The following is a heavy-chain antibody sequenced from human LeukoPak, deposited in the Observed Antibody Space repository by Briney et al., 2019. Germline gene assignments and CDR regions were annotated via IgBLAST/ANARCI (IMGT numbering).Heavy chain of an antibody. CDR2: MNPNSGNT. Sequence: GASVKVSCKASGYTFTSYDINWVRQATGQGLEWMGWMNPNSGNTGYAQKFQGRVTMTRDTSTSTVYMELSSLRSEDTAVYYCARNFRKRVGDEDERSLEFDYWGQGTLVTVSS. V-gene: IGHV1-8*01. D-gene: IGHD1-26*01. J-gene: IGHJ4*02. CDR1: GYTFTSYD. CDR3: ARNFRKRVGDEDERSLEFDY.